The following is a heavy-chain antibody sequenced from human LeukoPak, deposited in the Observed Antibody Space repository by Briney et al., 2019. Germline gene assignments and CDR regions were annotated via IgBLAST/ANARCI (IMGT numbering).Heavy chain of an antibody. V-gene: IGHV4-59*01. CDR3: ARDRDYDRIDAFDI. Sequence: SETLSLTCTFSGGSISSYYWSWIRQPPGKGLEWIGYIYYSGSTNYNPSLKSRVTISVDTSKNQFSLKLSSVTAADTAVYYCARDRDYDRIDAFDIWGQGTMVTVSS. CDR2: IYYSGST. D-gene: IGHD3-22*01. J-gene: IGHJ3*02. CDR1: GGSISSYY.